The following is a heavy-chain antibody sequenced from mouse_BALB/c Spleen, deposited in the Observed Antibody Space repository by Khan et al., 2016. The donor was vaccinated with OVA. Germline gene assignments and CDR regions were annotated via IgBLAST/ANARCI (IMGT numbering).Heavy chain of an antibody. V-gene: IGHV3-2*02. Sequence: EVELVESGPGLVKPSQSLSLTCTVTGYSITSGYAWNWIRQFPGNKLEWMGYISYSGVTSYTPSLTSRISITRDTSKNQFFLQLNSVTTEDTATFCCARGNYYGYCIDYWGQGTTLTVSS. CDR1: GYSITSGYA. J-gene: IGHJ2*01. CDR2: ISYSGVT. D-gene: IGHD1-2*01. CDR3: ARGNYYGYCIDY.